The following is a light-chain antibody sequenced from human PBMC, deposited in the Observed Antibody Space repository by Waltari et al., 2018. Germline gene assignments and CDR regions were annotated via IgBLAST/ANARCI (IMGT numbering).Light chain of an antibody. CDR2: DAS. CDR3: QQYKNWPPLT. J-gene: IGKJ4*01. Sequence: EIVMTQSPATLSVSPGERATISCRASQIVSTNLAWYQHKPGQAPRHLIYDASTRATGIPPRFSGSGSGTEFTLTISSLQPEDFAVYYCQQYKNWPPLTFGGGTKVEIK. V-gene: IGKV3-15*01. CDR1: QIVSTN.